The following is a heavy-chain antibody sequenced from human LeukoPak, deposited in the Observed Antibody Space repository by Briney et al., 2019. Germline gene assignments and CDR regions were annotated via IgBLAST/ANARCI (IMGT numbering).Heavy chain of an antibody. CDR3: ARAPADSRGYYYAY. J-gene: IGHJ4*02. D-gene: IGHD3-22*01. V-gene: IGHV3-21*01. Sequence: GGSLRLSCAASGFTFSNYYMSCVRQAPGKGLEWVSSISSSIGYTYYAHSVKGRVTLSRDNAKNALYLQMNTLRAEDTALYYCARAPADSRGYYYAYWGQGNLVTVSS. CDR2: ISSSIGYT. CDR1: GFTFSNYY.